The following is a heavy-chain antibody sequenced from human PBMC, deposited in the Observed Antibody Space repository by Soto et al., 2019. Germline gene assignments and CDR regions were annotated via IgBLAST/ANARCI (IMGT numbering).Heavy chain of an antibody. D-gene: IGHD2-2*01. V-gene: IGHV3-30*18. CDR2: ISYDGSNK. J-gene: IGHJ6*02. CDR3: AKVMYQLPTPWDYYYGMDV. CDR1: EFTFSSYR. Sequence: AGSLRLSFVASEFTFSSYRRHWVRQAPGKGLEWVAVISYDGSNKYYADSVKGRFTISRDNSKSTLYLQMNSLRAEDTAVYYCAKVMYQLPTPWDYYYGMDVWGQGTTVTVSS.